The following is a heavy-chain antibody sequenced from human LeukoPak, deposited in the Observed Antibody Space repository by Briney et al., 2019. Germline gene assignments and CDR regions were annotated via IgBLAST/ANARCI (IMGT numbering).Heavy chain of an antibody. Sequence: SETLSLTCAVYGGSFSGYYWSWIRQPPGKGPEWIGEINHRGSTNYNPSLKSRVTISVDTSKNQFSLKLSSVTAADTAVYYCARGRNYDFWSGFSNWFDPWGQGTLVTVSS. CDR2: INHRGST. CDR3: ARGRNYDFWSGFSNWFDP. V-gene: IGHV4-34*01. D-gene: IGHD3-3*01. J-gene: IGHJ5*02. CDR1: GGSFSGYY.